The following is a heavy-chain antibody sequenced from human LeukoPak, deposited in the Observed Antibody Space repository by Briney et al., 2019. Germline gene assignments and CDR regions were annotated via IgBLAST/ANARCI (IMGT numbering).Heavy chain of an antibody. CDR3: ARDIPGEGSLDAFDI. J-gene: IGHJ3*02. CDR1: GYTFTTYD. V-gene: IGHV1-18*01. CDR2: ISAYNKNT. Sequence: ASVKVSCKASGYTFTTYDISWVRQAPGQGLEWMGWISAYNKNTNYAQKFQGRVAMTTDTSTSTAYMELRNLSSDDTAMYYCARDIPGEGSLDAFDIWGQGTMVTVSS. D-gene: IGHD3-16*01.